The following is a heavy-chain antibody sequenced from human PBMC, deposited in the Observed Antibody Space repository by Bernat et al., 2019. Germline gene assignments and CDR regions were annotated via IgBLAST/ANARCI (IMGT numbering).Heavy chain of an antibody. CDR1: GFMFNIYA. CDR2: IWYDGSHK. Sequence: QVQLVESGGGVVQPGRSLRLSCAASGFMFNIYAMHWVRQAPGMGLEWVAVIWYDGSHKFYAYSVKGRFTIYRENCKNTLYLQMNSLRDDDTALYYCARSYGDYRKSGSDDAFDIWGQGTMVTVS. J-gene: IGHJ3*02. V-gene: IGHV3-33*03. D-gene: IGHD4-17*01. CDR3: ARSYGDYRKSGSDDAFDI.